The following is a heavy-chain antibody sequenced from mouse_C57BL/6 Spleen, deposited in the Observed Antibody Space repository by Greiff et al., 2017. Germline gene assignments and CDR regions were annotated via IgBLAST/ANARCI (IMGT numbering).Heavy chain of an antibody. J-gene: IGHJ2*01. CDR2: IDPSDSYT. Sequence: QVQLQQPGAELVRPGTSVKLSCKASGYTFTSYWMHWVKQRPGQGLEWIGVIDPSDSYTNYNQQFKGKATLTVDTSSSTAYMQLSSLTSEDSAVYYCARYGSSYDYWGQGTTLTVSS. V-gene: IGHV1-59*01. CDR1: GYTFTSYW. D-gene: IGHD1-1*01. CDR3: ARYGSSYDY.